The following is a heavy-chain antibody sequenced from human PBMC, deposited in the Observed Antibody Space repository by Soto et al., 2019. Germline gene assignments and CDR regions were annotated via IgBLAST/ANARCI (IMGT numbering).Heavy chain of an antibody. CDR3: AKDYWNPRYFDN. Sequence: PSETLSLTCTVSGGSVSNSSHYWTWIRQPPGKGLEWIGYVYYTGSTNYNPSLHSRVTISVDTSKNQFSLTLSSVTAADTAIYYCAKDYWNPRYFDNWGQGTLVTVSS. V-gene: IGHV4-61*01. J-gene: IGHJ4*02. D-gene: IGHD1-1*01. CDR2: VYYTGST. CDR1: GGSVSNSSHY.